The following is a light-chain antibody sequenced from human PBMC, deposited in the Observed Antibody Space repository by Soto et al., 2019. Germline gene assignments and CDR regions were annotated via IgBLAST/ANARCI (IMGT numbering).Light chain of an antibody. V-gene: IGLV1-44*01. CDR1: TSNIGSHS. Sequence: QSVLTQPPSASGAPGQTVTISCSGTTSNIGSHSVNWYRQLPGTAPKVVMFSNDERPSGVPDRFSGSKSGTSASLTITGLQSEDEADYYCTAWDTSLTGHLVFGGGTKLTFL. CDR2: SND. CDR3: TAWDTSLTGHLV. J-gene: IGLJ2*01.